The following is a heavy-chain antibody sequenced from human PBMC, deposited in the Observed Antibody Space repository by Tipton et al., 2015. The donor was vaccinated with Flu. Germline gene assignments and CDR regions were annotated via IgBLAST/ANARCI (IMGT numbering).Heavy chain of an antibody. V-gene: IGHV3-30*18. Sequence: SLRLSCAASGFTFSSYGMHWVRQAPGKGLEWVAVISYDGSNKYYADSVKGRFTISRDNSKNTLYLQMNGLRAEDTAVYYCAKARELLWFGELSNWGQGTLVTVSS. CDR3: AKARELLWFGELSN. J-gene: IGHJ4*02. D-gene: IGHD3-10*01. CDR1: GFTFSSYG. CDR2: ISYDGSNK.